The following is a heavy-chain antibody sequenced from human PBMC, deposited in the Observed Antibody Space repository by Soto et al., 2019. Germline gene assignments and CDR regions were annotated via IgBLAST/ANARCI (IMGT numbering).Heavy chain of an antibody. CDR1: GFTFSSYG. J-gene: IGHJ4*02. D-gene: IGHD6-13*01. CDR3: AKDPKLGIAAAGSSFDY. Sequence: QVQLVESGGGVVQPGRSLRLSCAASGFTFSSYGMHWVRQAPGKGLEWVAVISYDGSNKYYADSVKGRFTISRDNSKNTLYLQMNRLRAEDTAVYYCAKDPKLGIAAAGSSFDYWGQGTLVTVSS. CDR2: ISYDGSNK. V-gene: IGHV3-30*18.